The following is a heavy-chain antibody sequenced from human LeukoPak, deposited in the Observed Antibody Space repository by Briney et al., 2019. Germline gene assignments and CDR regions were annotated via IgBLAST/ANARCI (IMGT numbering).Heavy chain of an antibody. CDR3: ARVSSSGWRRFKGNDAFDI. CDR2: INSDGSSR. D-gene: IGHD6-19*01. J-gene: IGHJ3*02. Sequence: GGSLRLSCAASGFTFSSNWMSWVRQAPGKGLVWVSRINSDGSSRNYADSVKGRFTISRDNAKNTLYLQMHSLRAEDTAVYYCARVSSSGWRRFKGNDAFDIWGQGTLVTVSS. V-gene: IGHV3-74*01. CDR1: GFTFSSNW.